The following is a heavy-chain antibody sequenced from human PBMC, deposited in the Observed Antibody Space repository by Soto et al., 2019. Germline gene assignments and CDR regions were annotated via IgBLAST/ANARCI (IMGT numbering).Heavy chain of an antibody. Sequence: EVQLVESGGGLVKPGGSLRLSCAASGFTFSSYSMNWVRQAPGKGLEWVSSISSSSSYIYYADSVKGRFTISRDNAKNSLYLQMNSLRAEDTAVYYCARVVGELLDNWFDPRGQGTLVTVSS. D-gene: IGHD3-10*01. J-gene: IGHJ5*02. CDR1: GFTFSSYS. CDR2: ISSSSSYI. CDR3: ARVVGELLDNWFDP. V-gene: IGHV3-21*01.